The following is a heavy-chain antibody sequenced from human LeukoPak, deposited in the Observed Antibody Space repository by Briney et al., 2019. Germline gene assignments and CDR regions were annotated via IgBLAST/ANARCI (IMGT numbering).Heavy chain of an antibody. V-gene: IGHV3-48*02. CDR3: AAFYYYGSGAPIDY. Sequence: GGSLRLSCAASGFTFSTYAMNWVRQAPGRGLEWVSYISSTYSIYYSDSVRGRFTVSRDNAKNSVYLQMNSLRDEDTAVYYCAAFYYYGSGAPIDYWGQGTLVTVSS. CDR2: ISSTYSI. D-gene: IGHD3-10*01. CDR1: GFTFSTYA. J-gene: IGHJ4*02.